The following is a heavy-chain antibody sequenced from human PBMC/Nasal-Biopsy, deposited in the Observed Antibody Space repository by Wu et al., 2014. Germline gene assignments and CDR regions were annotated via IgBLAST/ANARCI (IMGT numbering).Heavy chain of an antibody. CDR3: ARGRKGVMDV. V-gene: IGHV3-11*05. CDR2: ISSN. CDR1: GFTLSDYD. D-gene: IGHD3-16*01. J-gene: IGHJ6*02. Sequence: LRLSCAASGFTLSDYDISWVRQAPGKGLEWLSYISSNNADSVEGRFSISRDNANNALYLQMNSLTADDTAVYYCARGRKGVMDVWGQGDNGHRLL.